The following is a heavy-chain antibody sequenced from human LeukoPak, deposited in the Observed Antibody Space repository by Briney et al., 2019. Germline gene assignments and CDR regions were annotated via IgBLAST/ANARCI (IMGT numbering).Heavy chain of an antibody. Sequence: PGGSLRLSCAASGFTFSTSWMSWVRQAPGKGLEWVANIKQDGSEKYYVDSVKGRFTISRDNTKNSLYLQMDSLTAEDTAVYYCARISTAVVGADYWGQGTLVTVSS. J-gene: IGHJ4*02. CDR1: GFTFSTSW. D-gene: IGHD6-19*01. CDR3: ARISTAVVGADY. CDR2: IKQDGSEK. V-gene: IGHV3-7*01.